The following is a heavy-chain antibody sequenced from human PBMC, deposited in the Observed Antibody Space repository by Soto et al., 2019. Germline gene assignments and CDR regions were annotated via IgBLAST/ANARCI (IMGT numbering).Heavy chain of an antibody. D-gene: IGHD3-10*01. CDR3: AKDAEPLLWFGELSGYFDY. V-gene: IGHV3-23*01. CDR1: GFTFISYG. CDR2: ISGSGGST. J-gene: IGHJ4*02. Sequence: PGGSLRLSCAASGFTFISYGMSWVRQAPGKGLEWVSAISGSGGSTYYADSVKGRFTISRDNSKNTLYLQMNSLRAEDTAVYYCAKDAEPLLWFGELSGYFDYWGQGTLVTVSS.